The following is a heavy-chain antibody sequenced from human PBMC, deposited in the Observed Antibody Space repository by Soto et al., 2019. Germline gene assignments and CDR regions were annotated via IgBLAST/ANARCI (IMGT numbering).Heavy chain of an antibody. CDR3: ARDNHHPPRDRGTYYVGFDP. Sequence: QVQLVQSGAEVKKPGASVKVSCKASGYSFSSYGISWVRQAPGQGLEWMGWISPNNGKTEYAQKFQGRVTMTTDTALRTAHMERRRRSSDDTAVYYRARDNHHPPRDRGTYYVGFDPWGQGTLVTVAS. D-gene: IGHD3-10*02. V-gene: IGHV1-18*01. J-gene: IGHJ5*02. CDR2: ISPNNGKT. CDR1: GYSFSSYG.